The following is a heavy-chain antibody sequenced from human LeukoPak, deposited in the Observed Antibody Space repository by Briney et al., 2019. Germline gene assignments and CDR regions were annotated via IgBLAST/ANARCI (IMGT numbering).Heavy chain of an antibody. D-gene: IGHD3-10*01. Sequence: SETLSLTCTVSGDSFSSDVYLWTWIRQHPGKGLEFIRFTFYSGTSYYSPSLKSRATISLDTSRNQFSLFLSSVTVADTATYYCARDHANEPGYDSGTWFDSWGQGTPVTVSS. CDR2: TFYSGTS. J-gene: IGHJ5*01. CDR1: GDSFSSDVYL. V-gene: IGHV4-31*03. CDR3: ARDHANEPGYDSGTWFDS.